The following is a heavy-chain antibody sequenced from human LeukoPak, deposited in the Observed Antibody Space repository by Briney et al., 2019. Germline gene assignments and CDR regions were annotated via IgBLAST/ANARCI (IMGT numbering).Heavy chain of an antibody. Sequence: GGSLRLSCAASGFTFSDYYMSWIRQAPGKGLEWVSYISSSGSTIYHADSVKGRFTISRDNAKNSLYLQMNSLRAEDTAVYYCARVHDSSGYYFDYWGQGTLVTVSS. D-gene: IGHD3-22*01. CDR2: ISSSGSTI. CDR1: GFTFSDYY. V-gene: IGHV3-11*01. CDR3: ARVHDSSGYYFDY. J-gene: IGHJ4*02.